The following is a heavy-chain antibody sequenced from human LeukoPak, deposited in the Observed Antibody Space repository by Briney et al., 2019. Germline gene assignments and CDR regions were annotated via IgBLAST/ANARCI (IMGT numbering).Heavy chain of an antibody. V-gene: IGHV3-30-3*01. Sequence: GGSLRLSCAASGFTFSSYAMHWVRQAPGKGLEWVAVISDDGSNKYYADSVKVRFTISRDNSKNTLYLQMNSLRAEDTAVYYCAREFSYYYDSSATDAFDIWGEGTMVTVAS. CDR3: AREFSYYYDSSATDAFDI. D-gene: IGHD3-22*01. CDR1: GFTFSSYA. CDR2: ISDDGSNK. J-gene: IGHJ3*02.